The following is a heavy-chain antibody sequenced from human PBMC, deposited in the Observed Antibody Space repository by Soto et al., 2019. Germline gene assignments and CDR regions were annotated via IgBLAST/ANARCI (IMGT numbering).Heavy chain of an antibody. CDR3: ARAGAVAADFDY. CDR2: IHAGNGNT. CDR1: GYTFTGYA. Sequence: QVQLVQSGAEEKKPGASVKVSCKASGYTFTGYAMHWVRQAPGQRLECMGWIHAGNGNTKYSQKFQGRVTITRNTSASTAYMELSSMRSEDTAVYYCARAGAVAADFDYWGQGTLVTVSS. V-gene: IGHV1-3*05. D-gene: IGHD6-19*01. J-gene: IGHJ4*02.